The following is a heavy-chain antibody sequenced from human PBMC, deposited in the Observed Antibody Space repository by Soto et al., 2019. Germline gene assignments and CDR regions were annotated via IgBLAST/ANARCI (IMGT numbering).Heavy chain of an antibody. CDR2: ITTSGDNT. D-gene: IGHD6-13*01. V-gene: IGHV3-23*01. Sequence: EVQLLESGGGLVQPGGSLRLSCAASGFTFSTYAMSWVRQAPGKGLEWVSDITTSGDNTYYADSVKGRFTISRDNSKNTVYLQMNSLRAEDTAVYYCAKDKQPLVFNWFDPWGQGTLVTVSS. CDR1: GFTFSTYA. J-gene: IGHJ5*02. CDR3: AKDKQPLVFNWFDP.